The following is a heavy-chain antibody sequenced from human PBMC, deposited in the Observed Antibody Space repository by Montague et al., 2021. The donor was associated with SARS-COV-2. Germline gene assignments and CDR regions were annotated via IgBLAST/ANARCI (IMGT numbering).Heavy chain of an antibody. CDR1: GFSLSTSGVG. V-gene: IGHV2-5*02. D-gene: IGHD5-12*01. J-gene: IGHJ3*02. CDR3: AHRRWLRLSDAFDI. Sequence: PALVKPTQTLTLTCTFSGFSLSTSGVGVGWIRQPPGKALEWLALIYWDDDKYYSPSLKTRLTITKDTSKNQVVLTMTNMDPVVTATYYCAHRRWLRLSDAFDIWGQGTMVTVSS. CDR2: IYWDDDK.